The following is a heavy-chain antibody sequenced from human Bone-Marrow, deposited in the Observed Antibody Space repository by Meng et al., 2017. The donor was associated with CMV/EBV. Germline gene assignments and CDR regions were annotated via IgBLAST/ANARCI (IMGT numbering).Heavy chain of an antibody. Sequence: GESLKISCAASGFTFSSYGMHWVRQAPGKGLEWVAFIRYDGSNKYYADSVKGRFTISRDNSKNTLYLQMNSLRAEDTAVYYCAKDVEYQLLFVTTCMDVWGQGTTVTFYS. CDR3: AKDVEYQLLFVTTCMDV. J-gene: IGHJ6*02. CDR1: GFTFSSYG. D-gene: IGHD2-2*01. V-gene: IGHV3-30*02. CDR2: IRYDGSNK.